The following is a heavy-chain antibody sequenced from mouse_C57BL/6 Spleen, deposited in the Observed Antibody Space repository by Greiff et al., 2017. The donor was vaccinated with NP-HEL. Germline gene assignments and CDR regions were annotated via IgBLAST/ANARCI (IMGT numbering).Heavy chain of an antibody. V-gene: IGHV3-6*01. CDR2: ISYDGSN. CDR3: ARDYFDY. CDR1: GYSITSGYY. J-gene: IGHJ2*01. Sequence: EVQLQESGPGLVKPSQSLSLTCSVPGYSITSGYYWNWIRQFPGNKLEWMGYISYDGSNNYNPSLKNRISITRDTSKNQFFLKLNSVTTEDTATYCCARDYFDYWGQGTTLTVSS.